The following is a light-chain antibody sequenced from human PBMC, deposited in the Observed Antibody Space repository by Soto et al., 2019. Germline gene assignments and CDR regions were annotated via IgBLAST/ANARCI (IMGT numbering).Light chain of an antibody. J-gene: IGKJ2*01. Sequence: EIVLTQSPGTLSLSPGERATLSCRASQSISSSYLAWYQQKPGQAPRLLIYAASSRATGIPDRFSGSGSGKDFTLTISRLEPEEFAVYYCQQYGSSSYTFGQGTQLEIK. V-gene: IGKV3-20*01. CDR1: QSISSSY. CDR3: QQYGSSSYT. CDR2: AAS.